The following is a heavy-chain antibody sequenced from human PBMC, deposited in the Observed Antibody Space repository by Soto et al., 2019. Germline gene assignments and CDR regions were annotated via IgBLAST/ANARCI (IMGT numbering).Heavy chain of an antibody. D-gene: IGHD6-19*01. CDR1: GYTLTELS. CDR2: FDPEDGET. CDR3: ATPLVAVADDAFDI. Sequence: GASVKVSCKVSGYTLTELSMHWVRQAPGKGLEWMGGFDPEDGETIYAQKFQSRVTMTEDTSTDTAYMELSSLRSEDTAVYYCATPLVAVADDAFDIWGQGTMVTVSS. V-gene: IGHV1-24*01. J-gene: IGHJ3*02.